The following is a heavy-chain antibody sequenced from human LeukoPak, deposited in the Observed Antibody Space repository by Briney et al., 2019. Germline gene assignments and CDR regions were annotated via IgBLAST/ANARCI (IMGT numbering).Heavy chain of an antibody. CDR1: GYTFASYG. CDR2: ISAYNGNT. V-gene: IGHV1-18*01. D-gene: IGHD4-17*01. CDR3: ARDRDYGDYLDV. J-gene: IGHJ6*03. Sequence: ASVKVSCKASGYTFASYGISWVRQAPGQGLEWMGWISAYNGNTNYAQKLRGRVTMTTDTSTSTAYMELRSLRSDDTAVYYCARDRDYGDYLDVWGQGTTVTVSS.